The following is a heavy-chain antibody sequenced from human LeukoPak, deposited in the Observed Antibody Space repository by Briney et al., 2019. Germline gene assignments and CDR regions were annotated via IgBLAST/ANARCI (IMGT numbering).Heavy chain of an antibody. V-gene: IGHV1-18*01. J-gene: IGHJ5*02. CDR1: GYTFTSYG. CDR3: ARIGSYYDSSGYSPLGSDH. Sequence: ASVKVSCKASGYTFTSYGISWVRQAPGQGLEWVGWISAYNGNTNYAQKLQGRVTMTTDTSTSTAYMELRSLRSDDTAVYYCARIGSYYDSSGYSPLGSDHWGQGTLVTVSS. CDR2: ISAYNGNT. D-gene: IGHD3-22*01.